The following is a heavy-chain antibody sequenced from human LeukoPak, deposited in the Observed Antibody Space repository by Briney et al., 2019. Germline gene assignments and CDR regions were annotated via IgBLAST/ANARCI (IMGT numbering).Heavy chain of an antibody. Sequence: SETLSLTCAVYGGSFSGYYWSWIRQPPGKGLEWIGEINHSGSTNYNPSLKSRVTISVDTSKYQFSLKLSSVTAADTAVYYCARARYCSSTSCYALYYYYYYMDVWGKGTTVTVSS. J-gene: IGHJ6*03. CDR2: INHSGST. CDR3: ARARYCSSTSCYALYYYYYYMDV. D-gene: IGHD2-2*01. V-gene: IGHV4-34*01. CDR1: GGSFSGYY.